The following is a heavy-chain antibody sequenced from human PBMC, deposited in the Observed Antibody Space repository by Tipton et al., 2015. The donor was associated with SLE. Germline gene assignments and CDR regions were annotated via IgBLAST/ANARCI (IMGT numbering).Heavy chain of an antibody. J-gene: IGHJ4*02. V-gene: IGHV3-13*01. CDR1: GFTFSNYD. CDR3: ARVKLSGSHNQDYFDY. Sequence: SLRLSCADSGFTFSNYDIYWGRQATGEGPGWVSAIGSGFDTYYPDSVKGRFTISRENAKNSLYLQMNSLRAGDTAIYYCARVKLSGSHNQDYFDYWGQGILVTVSS. CDR2: IGSGFDT. D-gene: IGHD3-10*01.